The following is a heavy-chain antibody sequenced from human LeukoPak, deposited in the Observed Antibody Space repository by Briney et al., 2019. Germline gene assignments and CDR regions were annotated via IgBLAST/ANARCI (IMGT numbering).Heavy chain of an antibody. CDR2: INHSGST. Sequence: SETLSLTCAVYGGSFSGYYWSWIRQPPGKGLEWIGEINHSGSTNYNPSLKSRVTISVDTSKNQFSLKLSSVTAADTAVYYCARGDCSGGSCYISPCYFDYWGQGTLVTVSS. V-gene: IGHV4-34*01. CDR1: GGSFSGYY. J-gene: IGHJ4*02. CDR3: ARGDCSGGSCYISPCYFDY. D-gene: IGHD2-15*01.